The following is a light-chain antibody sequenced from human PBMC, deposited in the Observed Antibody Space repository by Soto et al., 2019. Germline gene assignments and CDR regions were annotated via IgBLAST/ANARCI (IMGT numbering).Light chain of an antibody. CDR2: SNN. J-gene: IGLJ2*01. V-gene: IGLV1-44*01. CDR3: AAWDDSLNGPGVV. Sequence: QSVLTQPPSASGTPGQRVTISCSGSSSNIGSNTVNWYQQIPGTAPKLLIYSNNQRPSGVPDRFSGSKSGTSASLAISGLQSEDEADYYCAAWDDSLNGPGVVFGGGTQLTVL. CDR1: SSNIGSNT.